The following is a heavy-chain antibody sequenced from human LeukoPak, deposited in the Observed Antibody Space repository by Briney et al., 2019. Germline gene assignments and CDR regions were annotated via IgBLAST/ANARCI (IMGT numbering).Heavy chain of an antibody. Sequence: SETMSLICSVSGGSIRSNIYYWAWIRQPPGKGLEWIGRIYSSGDTYYNPSLKSRLAISVDTSKNQFFLNLTSVTAADTAVYYCMRPGAILREVDYMDVWGKGTSVTVSS. D-gene: IGHD2-21*01. CDR1: GGSIRSNIYY. V-gene: IGHV4-39*01. J-gene: IGHJ6*03. CDR2: IYSSGDT. CDR3: MRPGAILREVDYMDV.